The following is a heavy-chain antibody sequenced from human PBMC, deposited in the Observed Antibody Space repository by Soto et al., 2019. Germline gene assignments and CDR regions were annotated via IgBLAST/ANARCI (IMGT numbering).Heavy chain of an antibody. J-gene: IGHJ4*02. CDR3: ARTVVVVVSNVPAYFDY. CDR2: MYHGGFS. D-gene: IGHD2-15*01. Sequence: TDPPSLTCGVSGYAINSGYYWGWIRQSPGKGLEWIGNMYHGGFSYYNPSLKGRVTISVDTWKNRFSLNLRSVTAADTAVYYCARTVVVVVSNVPAYFDYWGQGTLVTVSS. CDR1: GYAINSGYY. V-gene: IGHV4-38-2*01.